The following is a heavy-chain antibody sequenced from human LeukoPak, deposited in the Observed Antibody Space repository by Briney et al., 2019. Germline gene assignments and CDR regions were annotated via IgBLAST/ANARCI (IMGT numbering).Heavy chain of an antibody. V-gene: IGHV4-30-2*01. J-gene: IGHJ3*02. CDR3: ARVLLWFGEPGAFDI. CDR2: IYHSGST. Sequence: PSETLSLTCAVSGGSISSGGYYWSWIRQPPGKGLEWIGYIYHSGSTYYNPSLKSRVTISVDRSKNQFSLKLSSVTAADTAVYYCARVLLWFGEPGAFDIWGQGTMVTVSS. CDR1: GGSISSGGYY. D-gene: IGHD3-10*01.